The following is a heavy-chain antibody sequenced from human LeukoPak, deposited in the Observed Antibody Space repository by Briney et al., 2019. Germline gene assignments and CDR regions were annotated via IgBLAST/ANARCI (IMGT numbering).Heavy chain of an antibody. V-gene: IGHV3-33*01. D-gene: IGHD3-10*01. CDR3: ARGRGAGPAYFDY. Sequence: PGGSLRLSCAASGFTFSNYGMHWVRQAPGKGLEWVAVIWYDGSNEYYADSVKGRFTISRDNSKNTLYLQMNSLRAEDTAVYYCARGRGAGPAYFDYWGQGTLVTVSS. J-gene: IGHJ4*02. CDR1: GFTFSNYG. CDR2: IWYDGSNE.